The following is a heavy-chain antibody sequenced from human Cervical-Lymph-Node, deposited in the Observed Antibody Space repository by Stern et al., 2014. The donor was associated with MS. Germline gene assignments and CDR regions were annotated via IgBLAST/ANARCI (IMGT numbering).Heavy chain of an antibody. CDR1: GGSISSYY. CDR3: ARAKKDSGNPPYNWFDP. D-gene: IGHD6-19*01. J-gene: IGHJ5*02. Sequence: VQLVESGPGLVKPSETLSLTCTVSGGSISSYYWSWIRQPPGKGLEWIGYIYYSGSTHYNPSLKSRVTISVDPSKTQFSLKLSSVTAADTAVYYCARAKKDSGNPPYNWFDPWGQGTLVTVSS. V-gene: IGHV4-59*01. CDR2: IYYSGST.